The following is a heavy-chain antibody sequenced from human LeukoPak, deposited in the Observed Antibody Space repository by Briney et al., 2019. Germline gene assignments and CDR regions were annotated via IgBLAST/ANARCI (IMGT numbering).Heavy chain of an antibody. D-gene: IGHD6-19*01. CDR2: IYSDGNT. Sequence: PGGSLRLSCAASGFIVSNNYMTWVRQAPGKGLEWVSVIYSDGNTYYADSVKGRFITSRDNSKNTLYLQMNSLRAEDTAVYYCASRYSSGWYNYWGQGTLVTVSS. V-gene: IGHV3-53*01. CDR3: ASRYSSGWYNY. J-gene: IGHJ4*02. CDR1: GFIVSNNY.